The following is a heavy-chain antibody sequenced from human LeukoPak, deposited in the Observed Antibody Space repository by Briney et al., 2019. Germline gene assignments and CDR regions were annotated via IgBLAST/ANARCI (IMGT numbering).Heavy chain of an antibody. CDR1: GGSISSGDYY. Sequence: SETLSLTCTVSGGSISSGDYYWSWIRHPPGKGLEWIGYIYYSGSTYYNPSLKSRVTISVDTSKNQFSLKLSFVTAADTAVYYCARGRRRDWFDPWGQGTLVTVSS. CDR3: ARGRRRDWFDP. V-gene: IGHV4-30-4*08. D-gene: IGHD6-25*01. J-gene: IGHJ5*02. CDR2: IYYSGST.